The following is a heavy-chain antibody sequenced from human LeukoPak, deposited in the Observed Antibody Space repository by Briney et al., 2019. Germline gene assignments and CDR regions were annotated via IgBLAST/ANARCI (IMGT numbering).Heavy chain of an antibody. CDR3: ARGVTRYCSSTSCYHFDY. J-gene: IGHJ4*02. CDR1: GFTFSSYG. V-gene: IGHV3-33*01. D-gene: IGHD2-2*01. CDR2: IWYDGSNK. Sequence: GGSLRLSCAASGFTFSSYGMHWVRQAPGKGLEWVAVIWYDGSNKYYADSVKGRFTISRDNSKNTLYLQMNSLRAEDTAVYYCARGVTRYCSSTSCYHFDYWGQGTLVTVSS.